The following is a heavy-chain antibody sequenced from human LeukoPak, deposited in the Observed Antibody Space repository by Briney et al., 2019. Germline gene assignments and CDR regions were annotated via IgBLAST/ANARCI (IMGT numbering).Heavy chain of an antibody. Sequence: SGPTLVKPTQTLTLTCSFSGFSLSTSGVGVGWIRQPPGKALEWVALIYWDDDKRYSPSLKSRLTITKDTSKNQVVLTMTNMDPVDTATYYCAHRDENYGVPWGFDPWGQGTLVTVSS. CDR3: AHRDENYGVPWGFDP. D-gene: IGHD4-17*01. J-gene: IGHJ5*02. CDR2: IYWDDDK. CDR1: GFSLSTSGVG. V-gene: IGHV2-5*02.